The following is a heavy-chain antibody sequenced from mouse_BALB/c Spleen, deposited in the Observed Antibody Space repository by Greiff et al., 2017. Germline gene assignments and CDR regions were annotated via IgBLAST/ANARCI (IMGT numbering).Heavy chain of an antibody. Sequence: EVMLVESGGGLVKPGGSLKLSCAASGFTFSDYYMYWVRQTPEQRLEWVATISAGGSYTYYPESVKGRFTISRDNAKNNLYLQMSSLKSEDTAMYYCARGSTAYYFGYWGQGNTRTGSS. D-gene: IGHD1-2*01. CDR1: GFTFSDYY. J-gene: IGHJ2*01. CDR3: ARGSTAYYFGY. CDR2: ISAGGSYT. V-gene: IGHV5-4*02.